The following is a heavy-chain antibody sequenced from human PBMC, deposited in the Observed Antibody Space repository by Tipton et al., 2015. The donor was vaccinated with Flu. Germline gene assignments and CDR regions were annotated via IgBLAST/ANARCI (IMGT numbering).Heavy chain of an antibody. CDR3: ATDNPADDTPWWFAP. Sequence: QLVQSGAEVKKPGASVKVSCKAPGYSFTRHYMHWVRQAPGQGLEWMGLINPSGDATYPAQKFQGRLTMTRDTSTSTDYMELSSLTSGDPAVFYCATDNPADDTPWWFAPWGPGSLVTVPS. J-gene: IGHJ5*02. CDR1: GYSFTRHY. V-gene: IGHV1-46*01. CDR2: INPSGDAT. D-gene: IGHD2-15*01.